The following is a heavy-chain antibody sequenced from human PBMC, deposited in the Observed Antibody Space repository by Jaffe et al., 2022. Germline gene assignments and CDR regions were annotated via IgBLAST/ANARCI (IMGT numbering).Heavy chain of an antibody. CDR2: IDWDDDK. V-gene: IGHV2-70*20. CDR3: ARIRDSSGWYDFDY. CDR1: GFSLSTSGMC. J-gene: IGHJ4*02. Sequence: QVTLRESGPALVKPTQTLTLTCTFSGFSLSTSGMCVSWVRQPPGKALEWLALIDWDDDKYYSTSLKTRLTISKDTSKNQVVLTMTNMDPVDTATYYCARIRDSSGWYDFDYWGQGTLVTVSS. D-gene: IGHD6-19*01.